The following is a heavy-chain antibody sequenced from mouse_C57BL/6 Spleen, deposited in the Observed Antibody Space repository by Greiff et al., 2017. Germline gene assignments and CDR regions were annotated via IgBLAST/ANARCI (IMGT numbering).Heavy chain of an antibody. CDR3: TRGGDGNCRFDY. CDR1: GFTFSSYS. J-gene: IGHJ2*01. CDR2: ISSGGDYI. D-gene: IGHD2-1*01. Sequence: EVMLVESGEGLVQPGGSLKLSCAASGFTFSSYSMSWVRQTPEKRLEWVAYISSGGDYIYYADTVKGRFTISRDNARNTLYLQMSSLKSEDTAMYYCTRGGDGNCRFDYWGQGTTLTVSS. V-gene: IGHV5-9-1*02.